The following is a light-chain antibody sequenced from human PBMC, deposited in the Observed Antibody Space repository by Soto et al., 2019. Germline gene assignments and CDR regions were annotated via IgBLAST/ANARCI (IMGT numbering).Light chain of an antibody. J-gene: IGKJ5*01. CDR3: QQRSNWRRIT. CDR1: QSVSSY. V-gene: IGKV3-11*01. CDR2: DAS. Sequence: EIGLTKCPATLSLSPGERATLSCGGSQSVSSYLASYQQKPGQAPRLLIYDASNRATGIPARFSGSGSGTDFTLPISSLEPEDFAAFYCQQRSNWRRITFGHGTRLEIK.